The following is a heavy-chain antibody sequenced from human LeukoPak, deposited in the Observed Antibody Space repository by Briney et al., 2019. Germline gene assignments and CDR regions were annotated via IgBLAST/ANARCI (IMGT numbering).Heavy chain of an antibody. CDR3: ASLEGYYYDSSGYYISY. J-gene: IGHJ4*02. Sequence: SQTLSLTCAISGDSVSSKSAAWNWIRQSPSRGLEWLGRTYYRSKWYNDYAESVKSRMTINPDTSKNQFSLQLNSVTPEDTAVYYCASLEGYYYDSSGYYISYWGQGTLVTVSS. D-gene: IGHD3-22*01. CDR1: GDSVSSKSAA. V-gene: IGHV6-1*01. CDR2: TYYRSKWYN.